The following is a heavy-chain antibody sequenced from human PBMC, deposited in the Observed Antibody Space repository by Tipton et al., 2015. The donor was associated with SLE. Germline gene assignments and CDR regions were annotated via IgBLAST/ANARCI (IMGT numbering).Heavy chain of an antibody. CDR2: INHSGTT. CDR1: GGSFSGYY. D-gene: IGHD3-9*01. J-gene: IGHJ3*02. CDR3: ARDRTYYDILTGLDAFDI. V-gene: IGHV4-34*09. Sequence: GLVKPSETLSLTCVVYGGSFSGYYWSWIRQSPGKGLEWIGEINHSGTTYYNPSLKSRVTISVDTSMNQFSLKLSSVTATDTAVYYCARDRTYYDILTGLDAFDIWGQGTMVAVSS.